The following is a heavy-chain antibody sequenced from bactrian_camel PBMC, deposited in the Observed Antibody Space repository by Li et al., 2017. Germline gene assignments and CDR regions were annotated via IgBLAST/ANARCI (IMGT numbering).Heavy chain of an antibody. J-gene: IGHJ4*01. CDR2: IFTDSGPT. D-gene: IGHD3*01. Sequence: SRRCMAYFRQGPGKEREGVAMIFTDSGPTFYNDAVKGRFTISQDIANNTVHLKMNRLKPDDSAVYYCAARPRDGYCSLRASDFPYWGQGTQVTVS. V-gene: IGHV3S25*01. CDR3: AARPRDGYCSLRASDFPY. CDR1: SRRC.